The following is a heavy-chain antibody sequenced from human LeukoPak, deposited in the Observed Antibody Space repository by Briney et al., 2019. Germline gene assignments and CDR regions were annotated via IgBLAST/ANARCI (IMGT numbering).Heavy chain of an antibody. CDR3: AREAEVSAGFDY. V-gene: IGHV4-31*03. D-gene: IGHD2-8*01. CDR1: GGSTISAGYY. Sequence: PSETLSLTCTVSGGSTISAGYYWSWIRQHPGKGLEWIGYIYYSGSTYYHPSLQSRVTISVDTSKNQFSLKLSSVTAADTAVYYCAREAEVSAGFDYWGQGTLVTVSS. CDR2: IYYSGST. J-gene: IGHJ4*02.